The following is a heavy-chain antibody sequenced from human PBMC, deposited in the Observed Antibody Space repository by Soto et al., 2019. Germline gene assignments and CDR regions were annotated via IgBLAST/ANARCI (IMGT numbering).Heavy chain of an antibody. CDR1: GFTFSDYA. J-gene: IGHJ4*02. Sequence: GGSLRLSCATSGFTFSDYAIHWVRQAPGKGLEWVAGISYDGTKKYYADSMKGRFTISRDDSKNTLYLQMNSPRAEDTALYYCAKVSGTASIGEFDNWGQGTLVTVSS. CDR2: ISYDGTKK. D-gene: IGHD1-26*01. CDR3: AKVSGTASIGEFDN. V-gene: IGHV3-30*18.